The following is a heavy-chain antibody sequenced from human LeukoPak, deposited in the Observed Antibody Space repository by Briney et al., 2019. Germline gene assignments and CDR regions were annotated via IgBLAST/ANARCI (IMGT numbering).Heavy chain of an antibody. D-gene: IGHD6-13*01. CDR1: GFTFSTYA. J-gene: IGHJ4*02. V-gene: IGHV3-23*01. CDR2: ISGSGGNT. CDR3: AKALRGSNWYPFDY. Sequence: GGSLRLSCAASGFTFSTYAMTWVRQAPGKGLEWVSSISGSGGNTYYADSVKGRFTISRDNSQNTLYLQLNGLRAEDAAVYYCAKALRGSNWYPFDYWGQGTLVTVSS.